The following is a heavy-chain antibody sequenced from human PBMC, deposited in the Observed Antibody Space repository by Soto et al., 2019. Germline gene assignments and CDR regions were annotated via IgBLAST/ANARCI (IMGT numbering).Heavy chain of an antibody. CDR1: GDTFTGYY. Sequence: GASVKVSCKASGDTFTGYYMHWVRQAPGQGLEWMGWINPNSGGTNYAQKFQGWVTMTRDTSISTAYMELSRLRSDDTAVYYCARGEGVAGTFFAYWGQGTLVTVSS. CDR3: ARGEGVAGTFFAY. CDR2: INPNSGGT. D-gene: IGHD6-19*01. V-gene: IGHV1-2*04. J-gene: IGHJ4*02.